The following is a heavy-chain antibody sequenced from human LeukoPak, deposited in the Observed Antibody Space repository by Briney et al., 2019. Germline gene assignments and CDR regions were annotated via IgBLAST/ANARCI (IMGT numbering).Heavy chain of an antibody. J-gene: IGHJ3*02. Sequence: GGSLRLSCAASGFTFSRYWMSWVRQAPGKGLEWVANTNQDGSEKYYMDSVKGRFTISRDNARNSLHLEMNSLRPEDTAVYYCARGMDGYGPDAFDIWGQGTMVTVSS. D-gene: IGHD5-24*01. CDR1: GFTFSRYW. CDR3: ARGMDGYGPDAFDI. CDR2: TNQDGSEK. V-gene: IGHV3-7*05.